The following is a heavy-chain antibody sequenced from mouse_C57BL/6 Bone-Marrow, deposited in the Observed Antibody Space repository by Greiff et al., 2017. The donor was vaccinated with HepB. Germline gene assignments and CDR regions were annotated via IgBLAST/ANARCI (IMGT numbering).Heavy chain of an antibody. V-gene: IGHV5-9*01. D-gene: IGHD2-2*01. CDR2: ISGGGGNT. CDR1: GFTFSSYT. J-gene: IGHJ3*01. Sequence: EVQLQQSGGGLVKPGGSLKLSCAASGFTFSSYTMSWVRQAPEKRLEWVATISGGGGNTYYPDSVKGRFTISRDNAKNTLYLQMSSLRSEDTALYYCARRCGYDTWFAYWGQGTLVTVSA. CDR3: ARRCGYDTWFAY.